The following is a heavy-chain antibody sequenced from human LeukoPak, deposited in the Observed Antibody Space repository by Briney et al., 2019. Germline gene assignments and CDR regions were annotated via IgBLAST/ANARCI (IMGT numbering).Heavy chain of an antibody. CDR3: ASGYREEDAFDI. J-gene: IGHJ3*02. CDR2: INHSGST. V-gene: IGHV4-34*01. CDR1: GGSFSGYY. Sequence: PSETLSLTCAVYGGSFSGYYWSWIRQPPGKGLEWIGEINHSGSTNYNPSLKSRVTISVDTSKNQFSLKLSSVTAADTAVYYCASGYREEDAFDIWGQGTMVTVSS. D-gene: IGHD1-26*01.